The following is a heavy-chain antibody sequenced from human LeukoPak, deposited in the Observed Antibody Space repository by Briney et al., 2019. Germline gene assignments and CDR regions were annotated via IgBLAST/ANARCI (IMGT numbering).Heavy chain of an antibody. CDR1: GGTFSSYA. V-gene: IGHV1-69*01. D-gene: IGHD2-2*01. J-gene: IGHJ4*02. CDR3: AREGACSSTSCYADY. CDR2: IIPIFGTA. Sequence: SVKVSCKASGGTFSSYAISWVRQAPGQGLGWMGGIIPIFGTANYAQKFQGRVTITADESTSTAYMELSSLRSEDTAVYYCAREGACSSTSCYADYWGQGTLVTVSS.